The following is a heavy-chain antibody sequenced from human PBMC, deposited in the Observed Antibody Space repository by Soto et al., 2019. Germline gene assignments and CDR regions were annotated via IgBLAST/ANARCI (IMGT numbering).Heavy chain of an antibody. CDR3: ARGGGYSGYDYGDV. J-gene: IGHJ6*02. Sequence: QVQLQESGPGLVKPSETLSLTCTVSGGSISSYYWSWIRQPAGKGLEWIGRIYTSGSTNYNPSLRSRVTMSVDTSKNQCSLKLSSVTAADTAVYCCARGGGYSGYDYGDVWGQGTTVTVSS. D-gene: IGHD5-12*01. V-gene: IGHV4-4*07. CDR1: GGSISSYY. CDR2: IYTSGST.